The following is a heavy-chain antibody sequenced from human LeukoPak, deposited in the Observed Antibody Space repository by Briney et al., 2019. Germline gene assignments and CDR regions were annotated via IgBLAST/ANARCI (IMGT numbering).Heavy chain of an antibody. Sequence: GGSLRLSCAASGFTFSSYAMSWVRQAPGKGLEWVSAISGSGGSTYYADSVKGRFTISRDNSKNTLYLQMNSLRAEDTAVYYCAKAGARVLGYIYYFDYWGQGTLVTVSS. CDR3: AKAGARVLGYIYYFDY. D-gene: IGHD2-8*02. V-gene: IGHV3-23*01. CDR2: ISGSGGST. CDR1: GFTFSSYA. J-gene: IGHJ4*02.